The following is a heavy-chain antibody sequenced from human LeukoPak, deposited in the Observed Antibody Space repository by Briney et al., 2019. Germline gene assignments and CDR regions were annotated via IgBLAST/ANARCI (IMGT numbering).Heavy chain of an antibody. CDR2: ISGSGGTGT. D-gene: IGHD3-22*01. J-gene: IGHJ3*02. Sequence: PGGSLRLSCAASGFTFSSYAMSWVRQAPGKGLEWVSTISGSGGTGTYYADSVKGRFTISRDNSKNTLYLHMNSLRAEDTAVYYCARDQFPIDDSSGYYSDAFDIWGQGTTVTVSS. CDR3: ARDQFPIDDSSGYYSDAFDI. CDR1: GFTFSSYA. V-gene: IGHV3-23*01.